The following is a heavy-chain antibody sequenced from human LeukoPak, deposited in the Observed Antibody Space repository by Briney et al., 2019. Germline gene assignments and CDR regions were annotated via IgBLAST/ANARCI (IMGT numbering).Heavy chain of an antibody. Sequence: ASVKVSCKASGYTFTGYYTHWVRQAPGQGLEWMGWINPNSGGTNYAQKFQGRVTMTRDTSISTAYMELSRLRSDDTAVYYCARDRVAAAGLLDYWGQGTLVTVSS. CDR1: GYTFTGYY. D-gene: IGHD6-13*01. V-gene: IGHV1-2*02. CDR2: INPNSGGT. J-gene: IGHJ4*02. CDR3: ARDRVAAAGLLDY.